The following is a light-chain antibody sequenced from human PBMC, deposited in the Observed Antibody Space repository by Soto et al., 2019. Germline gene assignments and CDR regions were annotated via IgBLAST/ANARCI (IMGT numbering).Light chain of an antibody. CDR3: QQYQNLWT. CDR1: HYVYSN. J-gene: IGKJ1*01. Sequence: EIEMTQSPATLSVSPGERATLSCTASHYVYSNVAWFQQRPGQAPRLLIYRASARATGTPARFSGSGSGTEFTLTITSLQSEDFALYYCQQYQNLWTFGQGTEVEI. V-gene: IGKV3-15*01. CDR2: RAS.